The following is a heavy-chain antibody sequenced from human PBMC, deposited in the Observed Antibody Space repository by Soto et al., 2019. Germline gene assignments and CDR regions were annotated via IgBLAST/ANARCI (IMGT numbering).Heavy chain of an antibody. J-gene: IGHJ4*02. Sequence: VSCKASGYSFTNYDISWVRQAPGQGLEWMGWISPYNGDTNYAQKLQGRVTMTTDTSTSTAYMELRSLRSDDTAVHYCARYCSSTSCDHYFDYWGQGTLVTVSS. CDR3: ARYCSSTSCDHYFDY. CDR2: ISPYNGDT. D-gene: IGHD2-2*01. CDR1: GYSFTNYD. V-gene: IGHV1-18*01.